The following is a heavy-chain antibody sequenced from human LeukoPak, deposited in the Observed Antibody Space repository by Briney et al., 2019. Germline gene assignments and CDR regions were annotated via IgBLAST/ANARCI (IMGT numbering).Heavy chain of an antibody. D-gene: IGHD6-19*01. Sequence: SETLSLTCAVYGGSFSGYYWSWIRQPPGKGLEWIGYIYHSGSTYYNPSLKSRVTISVDRSKNQFSLKLSSVTAADTAVYYCARYRYSSGLDYWGQGTLVTVSS. J-gene: IGHJ4*02. V-gene: IGHV4-34*01. CDR3: ARYRYSSGLDY. CDR1: GGSFSGYY. CDR2: IYHSGST.